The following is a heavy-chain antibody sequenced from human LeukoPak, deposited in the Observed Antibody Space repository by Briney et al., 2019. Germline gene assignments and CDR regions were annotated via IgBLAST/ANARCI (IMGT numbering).Heavy chain of an antibody. CDR1: GFIFGNYA. J-gene: IGHJ6*03. D-gene: IGHD1-1*01. V-gene: IGHV3-21*01. Sequence: GGSLRLSCTASGFIFGNYAMNWVRQAPGKGLEWVSSISSSGDYIYYTDSVKGRFTISRDNAKNSLHLQMNSLRAEDTAVYYCAREQTGYRPPQLVRYYYMDVWGKGTTVTVSS. CDR3: AREQTGYRPPQLVRYYYMDV. CDR2: ISSSGDYI.